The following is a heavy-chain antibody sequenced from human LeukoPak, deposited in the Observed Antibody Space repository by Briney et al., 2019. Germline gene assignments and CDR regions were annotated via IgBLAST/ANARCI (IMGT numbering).Heavy chain of an antibody. Sequence: ASETLSLTCTVSGGSISSGGYYWSWIRQPPGKGLEWIGYIYHSGSTYYNPSLKSRVTISVDRSKNQFSLKLSSVTAADTAVYYCAREDTAMEALDYWGQGTLVTVSS. J-gene: IGHJ4*02. CDR3: AREDTAMEALDY. CDR1: GGSISSGGYY. V-gene: IGHV4-30-2*01. CDR2: IYHSGST. D-gene: IGHD5-18*01.